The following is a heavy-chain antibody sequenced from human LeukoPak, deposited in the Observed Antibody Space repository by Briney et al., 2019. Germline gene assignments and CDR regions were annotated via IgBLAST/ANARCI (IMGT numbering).Heavy chain of an antibody. CDR1: GYSISSGCY. V-gene: IGHV4-38-2*01. Sequence: SETLSPTCAVSGYSISSGCYWGWIRQSPGKGLDWIGSISHSGSTYYNPSLRSRVTISIDTSKNQFSLRLSSVTATDTAVYYCARVGGYGYGNYYFNYWGQGTLVTVSS. CDR3: ARVGGYGYGNYYFNY. CDR2: ISHSGST. J-gene: IGHJ4*02. D-gene: IGHD5-18*01.